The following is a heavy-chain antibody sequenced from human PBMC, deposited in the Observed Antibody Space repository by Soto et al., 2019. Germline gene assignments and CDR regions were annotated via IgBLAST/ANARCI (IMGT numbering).Heavy chain of an antibody. D-gene: IGHD2-2*01. CDR1: GCTFSTYE. CDR2: ISVSGNII. Sequence: VGSLRRSGAASGCTFSTYEFNCARQAPGRGREWISYISVSGNIIKDAYSVKGQVTISRYNAESSLHLHMSSLRVDDTAVYFCVRATLRASVDASLDYWGQGTQVSVSS. V-gene: IGHV3-48*03. J-gene: IGHJ4*02. CDR3: VRATLRASVDASLDY.